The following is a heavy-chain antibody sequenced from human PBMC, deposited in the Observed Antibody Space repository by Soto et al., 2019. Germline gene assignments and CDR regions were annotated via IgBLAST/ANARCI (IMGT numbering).Heavy chain of an antibody. CDR3: ARLGDYGDYAIDF. Sequence: SETLSLTCSFSGGSISSGGYYWSWIRQFPGKGLECIGYMYYSGSTYYNPSLRNRVTMSIDMSKNQFSLKLTSMTAADSALYYCARLGDYGDYAIDFWGQGTLVTVS. V-gene: IGHV4-31*03. CDR1: GGSISSGGYY. J-gene: IGHJ4*02. CDR2: MYYSGST. D-gene: IGHD4-17*01.